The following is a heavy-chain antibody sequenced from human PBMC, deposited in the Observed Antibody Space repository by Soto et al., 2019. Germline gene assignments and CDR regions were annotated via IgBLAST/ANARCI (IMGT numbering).Heavy chain of an antibody. J-gene: IGHJ4*02. Sequence: QVQLQQWGAGLLKPSETLSLTCAVYGGSFSGYYWSWIRQPPGKGLEWIGEINHSGSTNYNPSLKRPVHISVDTYKNQFALKLSSVTAADTAVYYCARGRYCSGGSCLGYWGQGTLVTVSS. CDR1: GGSFSGYY. V-gene: IGHV4-34*01. CDR2: INHSGST. D-gene: IGHD2-15*01. CDR3: ARGRYCSGGSCLGY.